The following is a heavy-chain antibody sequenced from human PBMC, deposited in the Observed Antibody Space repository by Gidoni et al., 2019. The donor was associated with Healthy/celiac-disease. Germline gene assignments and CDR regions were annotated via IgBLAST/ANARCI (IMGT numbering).Heavy chain of an antibody. J-gene: IGHJ4*02. CDR1: GFTFVDYD. CDR3: AKSARGSSLFDY. V-gene: IGHV3-9*01. D-gene: IGHD6-6*01. Sequence: EVQLLESGGGLVQPGRYLRLSGPASGFTFVDYDMHWVRQAPGKGLECVSGISWNSGSIGYADSVKGRFTISRDNAKNSLYLKMNSQRAEDTSLYYCAKSARGSSLFDYWGQGTLVTVSS. CDR2: ISWNSGSI.